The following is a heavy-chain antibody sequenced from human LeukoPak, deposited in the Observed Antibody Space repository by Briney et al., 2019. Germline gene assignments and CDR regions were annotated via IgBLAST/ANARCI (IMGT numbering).Heavy chain of an antibody. CDR2: ISWDGGST. CDR3: AKDTGIAAAGVFDY. J-gene: IGHJ4*02. Sequence: GGSLRLSCAASGFTFDDYTMHWVRQAPGKGLEWVSLISWDGGSTYYADSVKGRFTISRDDSKNSLYLQTNSLRTEDTALYYCAKDTGIAAAGVFDYWGQGTLVTVSS. CDR1: GFTFDDYT. V-gene: IGHV3-43*01. D-gene: IGHD6-13*01.